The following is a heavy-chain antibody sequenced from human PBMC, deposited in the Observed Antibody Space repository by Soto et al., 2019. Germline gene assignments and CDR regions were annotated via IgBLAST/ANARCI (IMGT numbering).Heavy chain of an antibody. D-gene: IGHD3-3*01. Sequence: EVQLVESGGGLVQPGGSLRLSCAASGFTFSSYWMSWVRQAPGKGLEWVANIKQDGSEKYYVDSVKGRFTISRDNAKNSLYLQMNSLRAEDTAVYYCARAYEWRHDPGWFDPWGQGTLVTVAS. CDR2: IKQDGSEK. CDR3: ARAYEWRHDPGWFDP. V-gene: IGHV3-7*01. J-gene: IGHJ5*02. CDR1: GFTFSSYW.